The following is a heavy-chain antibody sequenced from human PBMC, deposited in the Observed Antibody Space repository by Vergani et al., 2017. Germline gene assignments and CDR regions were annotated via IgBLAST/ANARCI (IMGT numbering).Heavy chain of an antibody. D-gene: IGHD6-13*01. CDR2: IYSGGST. CDR3: AKDRYSSSLPGYFQH. J-gene: IGHJ1*01. V-gene: IGHV3-53*04. Sequence: EVQLVESGGGLVQPGGSLRLSCAASGCTVSSNYMSWVRQAPGKGLEWVSVIYSGGSTYYADCVKGRFTISRHNSNNTMYLQMNSLRAEDTAVYYCAKDRYSSSLPGYFQHWGQGTLVTVSS. CDR1: GCTVSSNY.